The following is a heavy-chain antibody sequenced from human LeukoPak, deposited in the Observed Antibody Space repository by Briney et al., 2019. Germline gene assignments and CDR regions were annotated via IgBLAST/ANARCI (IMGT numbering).Heavy chain of an antibody. V-gene: IGHV1-69*04. J-gene: IGHJ4*02. D-gene: IGHD6-13*01. CDR2: IIPVLGVS. CDR1: GGSFSSYV. CDR3: ARGAGIAAAESAFGY. Sequence: SVKVSCKASGGSFSSYVITWVRQAPGQGHEWMGRIIPVLGVSNFAQKFEGRVTITADESTSTAYMELSSLRSEDTAVYYCARGAGIAAAESAFGYWGQGTLVTVSS.